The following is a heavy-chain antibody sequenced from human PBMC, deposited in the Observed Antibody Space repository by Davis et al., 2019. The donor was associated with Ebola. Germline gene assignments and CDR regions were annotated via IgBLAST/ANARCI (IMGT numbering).Heavy chain of an antibody. D-gene: IGHD1-26*01. J-gene: IGHJ2*01. CDR1: GGSFSGYF. V-gene: IGHV4-34*01. CDR2: INHGAIT. Sequence: MPSETLSLTCAVYGGSFSGYFWSWIRQPPGKGLEWMGEINHGAITNYNPSLKSRLTISVDTSKGQVSLKLKPVTANDTAMYYCARGTDTTDWYFDLWGRGTLVTVSS. CDR3: ARGTDTTDWYFDL.